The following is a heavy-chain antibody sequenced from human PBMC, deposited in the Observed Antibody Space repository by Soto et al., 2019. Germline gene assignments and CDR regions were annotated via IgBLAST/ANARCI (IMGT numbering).Heavy chain of an antibody. V-gene: IGHV2-5*01. Sequence: SGPTRVNPTETLTVTCTFSGFSLTDSGVGVGWIRQRPGKSLEWVAVIYWNGDRRLSPSLRSRLAITKDTSKNQVVLTMSNMDPGDTATYYCGYRRAAYDYHGLDVWGQGTTVTVS. CDR3: GYRRAAYDYHGLDV. CDR1: GFSLTDSGVG. CDR2: IYWNGDR. J-gene: IGHJ6*02.